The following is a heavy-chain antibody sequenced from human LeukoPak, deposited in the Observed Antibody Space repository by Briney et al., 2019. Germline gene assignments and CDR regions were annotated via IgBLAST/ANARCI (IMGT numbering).Heavy chain of an antibody. V-gene: IGHV1-18*01. J-gene: IGHJ4*02. CDR3: ARGPRAAFFGVVIIRWYFDY. CDR2: ISAYNGNT. CDR1: GYTFTSYG. Sequence: GASVKVSCKASGYTFTSYGISWVRQAPGQGLEWMGWISAYNGNTNYAQKLQGRVTMTTDTSTSTAYMELRSLRSDDTAVYYCARGPRAAFFGVVIIRWYFDYWGQGTLVTVSS. D-gene: IGHD3-3*01.